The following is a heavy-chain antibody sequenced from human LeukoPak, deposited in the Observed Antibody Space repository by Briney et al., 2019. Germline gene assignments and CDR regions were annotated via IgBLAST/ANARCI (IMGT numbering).Heavy chain of an antibody. V-gene: IGHV3-23*01. Sequence: GGSLRLSCAASGFTFSSYSMSWVRQAPGKGLEWVSAIIGIGGNTYYANSVKGRFNIPRHNSNHTLYLKMNSLRAEDTAVYYCAKGSPTNKVCAILFDYSGQGTLVTAPS. CDR1: GFTFSSYS. CDR3: AKGSPTNKVCAILFDY. J-gene: IGHJ4*02. CDR2: IIGIGGNT. D-gene: IGHD2-8*01.